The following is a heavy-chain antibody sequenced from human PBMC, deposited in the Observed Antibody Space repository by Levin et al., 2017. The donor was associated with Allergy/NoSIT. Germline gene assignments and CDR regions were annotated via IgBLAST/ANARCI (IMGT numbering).Heavy chain of an antibody. CDR2: ITWNGRNV. CDR1: GFTFDDYV. Sequence: SLKISCSASGFTFDDYVMHWVRQRPGKGLEWVSSITWNGRNVESADSVKGRFTISRDNARNLVSLQMDSLRPEDTALYYCARGVAFSTYGSIAEAGPDSWGQGTPVTVSS. J-gene: IGHJ4*02. D-gene: IGHD6-19*01. V-gene: IGHV3-9*01. CDR3: ARGVAFSTYGSIAEAGPDS.